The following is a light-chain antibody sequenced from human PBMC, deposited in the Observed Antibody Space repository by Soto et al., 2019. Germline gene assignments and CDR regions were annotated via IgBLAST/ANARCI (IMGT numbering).Light chain of an antibody. V-gene: IGKV3-20*01. CDR2: GAS. Sequence: EIVLPQSTGTLSLSPGERATLSCRASQSVSSNYLAWYQQKPGQAPRLLIYGASSRATGIPDRFSGSGSGTDFTLTISRLEPEDFVVYYCQQYGSSLPITFGQGTRLEIK. CDR3: QQYGSSLPIT. CDR1: QSVSSNY. J-gene: IGKJ5*01.